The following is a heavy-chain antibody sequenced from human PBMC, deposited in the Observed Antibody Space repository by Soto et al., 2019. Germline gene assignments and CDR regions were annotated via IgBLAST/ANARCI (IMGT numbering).Heavy chain of an antibody. CDR2: ISAYNGNT. D-gene: IGHD2-2*01. CDR3: ARALSRYCSSTSCYYYCYMDV. Sequence: GASVKVSCKASGYTFTSYGISWVRQAPGQGLEWMGWISAYNGNTNYAQKLQGRVTMTTDTSTSTAYMELRSLRSDDTAVYYCARALSRYCSSTSCYYYCYMDVWGKGTTVTVSS. CDR1: GYTFTSYG. V-gene: IGHV1-18*01. J-gene: IGHJ6*03.